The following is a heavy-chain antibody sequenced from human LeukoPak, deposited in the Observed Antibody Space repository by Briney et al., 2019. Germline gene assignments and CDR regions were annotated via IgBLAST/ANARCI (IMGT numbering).Heavy chain of an antibody. CDR2: ITATGDTA. D-gene: IGHD6-19*01. CDR1: GFTFSSYV. V-gene: IGHV3-23*01. Sequence: GGSLRLSCAASGFTFSSYVMSWIRQAPGKGLEWVAIITATGDTAYYADSVKGRFTISRDNSRNTVYMQMDSLRAEDTAIYYCAGDRNSDWYSPLDYWGQGSQVTVSP. J-gene: IGHJ4*02. CDR3: AGDRNSDWYSPLDY.